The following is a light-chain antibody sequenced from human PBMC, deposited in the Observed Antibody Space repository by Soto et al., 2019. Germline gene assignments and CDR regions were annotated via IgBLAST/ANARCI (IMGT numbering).Light chain of an antibody. CDR2: GAS. J-gene: IGKJ5*01. Sequence: DIPMTQSPSSLSASVGDRVTITCRASHPISNYLNWYQHRPGKAPKLLIYGASTLQSGVPSRFSGSESGTDFTLIITSLQPEDCATYYCQQTYATPITFGQGTRLEIK. V-gene: IGKV1-39*01. CDR1: HPISNY. CDR3: QQTYATPIT.